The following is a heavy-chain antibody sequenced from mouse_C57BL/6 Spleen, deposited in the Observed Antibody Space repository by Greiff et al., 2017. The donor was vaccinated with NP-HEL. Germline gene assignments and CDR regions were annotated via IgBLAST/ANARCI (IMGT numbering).Heavy chain of an antibody. D-gene: IGHD3-2*02. CDR1: GYTFTDYE. CDR2: IDPETGGT. Sequence: VKLQESGAELVRPGASVTLSCKASGYTFTDYEMHWVKQTPVHGLEWIGAIDPETGGTAYNQKFKGKAILTADKSSSTAYMELRSLTSEDSAVYYCTRYSSGYPAWFAYWGQGTLVTVSA. J-gene: IGHJ3*01. V-gene: IGHV1-15*01. CDR3: TRYSSGYPAWFAY.